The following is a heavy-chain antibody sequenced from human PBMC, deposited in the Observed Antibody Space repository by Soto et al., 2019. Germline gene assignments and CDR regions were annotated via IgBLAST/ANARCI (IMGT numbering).Heavy chain of an antibody. Sequence: PSETLSLTCAVYGGSFSGYYWSWIRQPPGKGLEWIGEINHSESTNYNPSLKSRVTISVDTSKNQFSLKLSSVTAADTAVYYCAMKRGIWSYGEKRASFDYWGQGTLVTVSS. J-gene: IGHJ4*02. V-gene: IGHV4-34*01. D-gene: IGHD4-17*01. CDR3: AMKRGIWSYGEKRASFDY. CDR1: GGSFSGYY. CDR2: INHSEST.